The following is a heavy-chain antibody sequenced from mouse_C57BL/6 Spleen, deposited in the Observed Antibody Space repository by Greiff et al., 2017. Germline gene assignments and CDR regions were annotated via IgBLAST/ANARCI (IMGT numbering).Heavy chain of an antibody. V-gene: IGHV1-15*01. CDR1: GYTFTDYE. Sequence: VQLQQSGAELVSPGASVTLSCKASGYTFTDYEMHWVKQTPVHGLEWIGAIDPETGGTAYNQKFKGKAILTADKSSSTAYMELRSLTSEDSAVYYCTRDDLPYYYAMDYWGQGTSVTVSS. CDR3: TRDDLPYYYAMDY. CDR2: IDPETGGT. D-gene: IGHD2-3*01. J-gene: IGHJ4*01.